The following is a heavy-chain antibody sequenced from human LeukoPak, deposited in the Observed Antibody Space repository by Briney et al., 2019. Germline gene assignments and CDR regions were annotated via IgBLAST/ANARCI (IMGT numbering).Heavy chain of an antibody. V-gene: IGHV1-2*02. CDR3: ARDARAYDFWSGYYHDAFPI. CDR1: GYTFTGYY. CDR2: INPNSGGT. J-gene: IGHJ3*02. Sequence: ASVNVSCKASGYTFTGYYMHWVRQAPGQGLEWMGWINPNSGGTNYAQKFQGRVTMTRDTSISTAYMELSRLRSDDTAVYYCARDARAYDFWSGYYHDAFPIWGQRPMVPVSS. D-gene: IGHD3-3*01.